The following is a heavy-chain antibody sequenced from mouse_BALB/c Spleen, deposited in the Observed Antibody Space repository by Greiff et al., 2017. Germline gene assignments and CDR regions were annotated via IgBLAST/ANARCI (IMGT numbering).Heavy chain of an antibody. D-gene: IGHD2-1*01. Sequence: VHVKQSGTVLARPGASVKMSCKASGYSFTSYWMHWVKQRPGQGLEWIGAIYPGNSDTSYNQKFKGKAKLTAVTSASTAYMELSSLTNEDSAVYYCTRNYGNPLYAMDYWGQGTSVTVSS. V-gene: IGHV1-5*01. J-gene: IGHJ4*01. CDR1: GYSFTSYW. CDR3: TRNYGNPLYAMDY. CDR2: IYPGNSDT.